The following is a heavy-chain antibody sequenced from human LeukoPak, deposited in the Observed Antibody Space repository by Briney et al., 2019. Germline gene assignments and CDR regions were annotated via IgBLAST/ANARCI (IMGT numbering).Heavy chain of an antibody. CDR1: HYSISSNYY. D-gene: IGHD3-22*01. J-gene: IGHJ4*02. V-gene: IGHV4-38-2*02. CDR2: IYHSGST. CDR3: ARSSGYMSY. Sequence: SETLSLTCTVSHYSISSNYYWGWIRQPPGKGLEWIGSIYHSGSTYYNPSLKSRVTISVDTYKNQFSLKLTSVTAADTAVYYCARSSGYMSYWGQGTLVTVSS.